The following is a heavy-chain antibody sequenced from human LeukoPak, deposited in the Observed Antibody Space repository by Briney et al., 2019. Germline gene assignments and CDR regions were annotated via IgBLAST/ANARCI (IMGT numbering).Heavy chain of an antibody. V-gene: IGHV3-21*01. Sequence: KSGGSLRLSCAASGFTFSSYSMIWVRQAPGKGLEWVSSISSSSSYIYYADSVKGRFTIHNYNAKNSLYLQMNSLRAEDTAVYHCARDEGIAVALDYWGQGTLVTVSS. CDR1: GFTFSSYS. CDR2: ISSSSSYI. D-gene: IGHD6-19*01. J-gene: IGHJ4*02. CDR3: ARDEGIAVALDY.